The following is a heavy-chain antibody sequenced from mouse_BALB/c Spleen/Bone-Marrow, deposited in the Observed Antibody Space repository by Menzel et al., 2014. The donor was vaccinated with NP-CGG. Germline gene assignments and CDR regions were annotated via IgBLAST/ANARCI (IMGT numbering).Heavy chain of an antibody. CDR1: GSNIKDTY. CDR2: IDPANGNT. V-gene: IGHV14-3*02. J-gene: IGHJ4*01. Sequence: EVHLVESGAELVKPGASVKLSCTASGSNIKDTYMHWVKQRPEQGLEWIGRIDPANGNTKYDPKFQGKATITADTSSNTAYLQLSSLTSEDTAVYYCARGYYDYVYAMDYWGQGTSVTVSS. CDR3: ARGYYDYVYAMDY. D-gene: IGHD2-4*01.